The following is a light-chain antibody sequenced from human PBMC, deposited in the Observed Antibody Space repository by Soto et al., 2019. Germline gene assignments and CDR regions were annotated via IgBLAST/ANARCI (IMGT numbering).Light chain of an antibody. CDR3: QQRSNWPPIT. CDR1: QRVSSN. CDR2: GAS. J-gene: IGKJ5*01. V-gene: IGKV3-11*01. Sequence: EIVLTQSPGTLSLSPGGRATLSCRASQRVSSNLAWYRQKPGQAPRLLIYGASTRATGIPARFSGSGSGTDFTLTISSLEPEDFAVYYCQQRSNWPPITFGQGTRLEIK.